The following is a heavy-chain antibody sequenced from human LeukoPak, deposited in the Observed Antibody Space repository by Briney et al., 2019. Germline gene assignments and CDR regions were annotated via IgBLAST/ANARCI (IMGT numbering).Heavy chain of an antibody. CDR2: INHSGST. CDR3: ARPLFYSYYYGMDV. D-gene: IGHD2-21*01. V-gene: IGHV4-34*01. J-gene: IGHJ6*02. CDR1: GGSFSGYY. Sequence: PSETLSLTCAVYGGSFSGYYWSWIRQPPGRGLEWIGEINHSGSTNYNPSLKSRVTISVDTSKNQFSLKLSSVTAADTAVYYCARPLFYSYYYGMDVWGQGTTVTVSS.